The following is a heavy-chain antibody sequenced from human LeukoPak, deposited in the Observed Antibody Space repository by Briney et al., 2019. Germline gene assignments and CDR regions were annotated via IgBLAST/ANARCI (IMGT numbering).Heavy chain of an antibody. CDR1: GLTFTNYS. J-gene: IGHJ4*02. Sequence: GGSLRLSCAASGLTFTNYSMNWVGQAPGRGLGWVSSISRSSRYIDYADSVKGRFTISRDNAKNSLYLQMNSLRAEDTAVYYCARTRNLGYCSSTSCPNFDYWGQGTLVTVSS. CDR2: ISRSSRYI. V-gene: IGHV3-21*01. CDR3: ARTRNLGYCSSTSCPNFDY. D-gene: IGHD2-2*01.